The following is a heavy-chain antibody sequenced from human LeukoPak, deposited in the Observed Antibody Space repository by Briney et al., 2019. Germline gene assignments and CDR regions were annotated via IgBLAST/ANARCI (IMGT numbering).Heavy chain of an antibody. J-gene: IGHJ3*01. CDR2: IYSGGRT. V-gene: IGHV3-66*01. Sequence: GGSLRLSCAASGLAFTNNYMTWVRQAPGKGLEWVSVIYSGGRTSYAASVKGRFTVSRDNAKNTVYLQVNGLKVDDTAVYYCARGTSTGYYRTEAFDLWGQGTLVTVSS. CDR3: ARGTSTGYYRTEAFDL. D-gene: IGHD3-22*01. CDR1: GLAFTNNY.